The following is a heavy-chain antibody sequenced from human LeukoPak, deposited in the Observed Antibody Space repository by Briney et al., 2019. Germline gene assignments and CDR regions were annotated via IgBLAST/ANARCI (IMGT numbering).Heavy chain of an antibody. D-gene: IGHD5-24*01. CDR2: INPNSGGT. J-gene: IGHJ3*02. CDR1: GYTFIDYY. Sequence: ASVKVSCQASGYTFIDYYVHWVRQAPGQGLEWMGRINPNSGGTNYAQNFQGRVTMTRDTSISTAYMELSRLTSDDTAVYYCATAGDGYPWDASDIWGQGTMVTVSS. V-gene: IGHV1-2*06. CDR3: ATAGDGYPWDASDI.